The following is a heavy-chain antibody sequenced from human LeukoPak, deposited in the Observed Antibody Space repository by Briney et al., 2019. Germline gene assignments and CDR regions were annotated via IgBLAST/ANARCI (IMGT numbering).Heavy chain of an antibody. J-gene: IGHJ6*03. CDR2: IIPIFGTA. CDR1: GGTLSSYA. V-gene: IGHV1-69*05. D-gene: IGHD6-6*01. Sequence: ASVKVSCKASGGTLSSYAISWVRQAPGQGLEWMGGIIPIFGTANYAQKFQGRVTITTDESTSTAYMELSSLRSEDTAVYYCARNPRVAAPKRDFYYYYYYMDVWGKGTTVTVSS. CDR3: ARNPRVAAPKRDFYYYYYYMDV.